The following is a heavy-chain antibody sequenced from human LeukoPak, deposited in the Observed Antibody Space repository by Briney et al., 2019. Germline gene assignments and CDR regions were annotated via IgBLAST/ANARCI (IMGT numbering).Heavy chain of an antibody. CDR2: IYSGGST. V-gene: IGHV3-53*01. J-gene: IGHJ4*02. CDR1: GFTVSSNY. D-gene: IGHD3-10*01. Sequence: GWSLRLSCAASGFTVSSNYMSWVRQAPGKGLEWVSVIYSGGSTYYADSVKGRFTISRDNSKNTLYLQMNSLRAEDTAVYYCARDVDTMVQGVITDYWGQGTLVTVSS. CDR3: ARDVDTMVQGVITDY.